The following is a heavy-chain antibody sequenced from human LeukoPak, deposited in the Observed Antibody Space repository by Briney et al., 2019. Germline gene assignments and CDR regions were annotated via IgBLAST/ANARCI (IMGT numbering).Heavy chain of an antibody. CDR3: AKVVAATGWFDP. CDR1: GCTFTSYG. V-gene: IGHV1-18*01. J-gene: IGHJ5*02. CDR2: ISAYNGNT. D-gene: IGHD2-15*01. Sequence: ASVKVSCKASGCTFTSYGISWVRQAPGQGLEWMGWISAYNGNTNYAQKLQGRVTMTTDTSTSTAYMELRSLRSDDTAVYYCAKVVAATGWFDPWGQGTLVTVSS.